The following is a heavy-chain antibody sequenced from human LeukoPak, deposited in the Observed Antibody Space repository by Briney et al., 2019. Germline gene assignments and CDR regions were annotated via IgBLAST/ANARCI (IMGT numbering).Heavy chain of an antibody. CDR1: GFTFDDYA. CDR2: TSWNGKRN. J-gene: IGHJ4*02. Sequence: LRLSCAASGFTFDDYAMHWVRQAPGKGLEWVSGTSWNGKRNDYADSVKGRFTISRDNSKNSLYLQMNSLRAEDTALYYCAKDFGSGSYSYDYWGQGTLVTVSS. V-gene: IGHV3-9*01. CDR3: AKDFGSGSYSYDY. D-gene: IGHD3-10*01.